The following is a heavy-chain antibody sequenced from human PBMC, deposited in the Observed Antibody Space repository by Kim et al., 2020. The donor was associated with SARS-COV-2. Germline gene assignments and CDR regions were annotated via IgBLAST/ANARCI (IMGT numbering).Heavy chain of an antibody. Sequence: GGSLRLSCAASGFTFSSYAMSWVRQAPGKGLEWVSVIYSGGSSTYYADSVKGRFTISRDNSKNTLYLQMNSLRAEDTAVYYCAKAPGRAMLYFDYWGQGTLVTVSS. J-gene: IGHJ4*02. CDR2: IYSGGSST. V-gene: IGHV3-23*03. CDR3: AKAPGRAMLYFDY. D-gene: IGHD3-10*02. CDR1: GFTFSSYA.